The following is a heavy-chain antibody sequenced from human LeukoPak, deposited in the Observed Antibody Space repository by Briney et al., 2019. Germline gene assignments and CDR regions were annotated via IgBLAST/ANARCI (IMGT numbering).Heavy chain of an antibody. J-gene: IGHJ4*02. CDR2: IVVGSGNT. Sequence: SVKVSCKASGFTFINSAMQWVRQARGQRLEWIGWIVVGSGNTNYAQNFQGRVAITRDMSTSTAYMELSSLRSEDTAVYYCARDLRGAFDYWGQGTLVTVSS. D-gene: IGHD4-17*01. V-gene: IGHV1-58*02. CDR3: ARDLRGAFDY. CDR1: GFTFINSA.